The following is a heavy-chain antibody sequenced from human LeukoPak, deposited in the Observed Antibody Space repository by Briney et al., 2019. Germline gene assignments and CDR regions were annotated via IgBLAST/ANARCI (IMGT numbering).Heavy chain of an antibody. D-gene: IGHD2-2*01. J-gene: IGHJ6*02. CDR1: GYTFTSYG. Sequence: ASVKVSCKASGYTFTSYGISWVRQAPGQGLEWMGWISAYNGNTNYAQKLQGRVTMTTDTSTSTAYMELRSLRSDDTAVYYCARHIVVVPAATGSRNYYYYGMDVWGQGTTVTVSS. CDR3: ARHIVVVPAATGSRNYYYYGMDV. CDR2: ISAYNGNT. V-gene: IGHV1-18*01.